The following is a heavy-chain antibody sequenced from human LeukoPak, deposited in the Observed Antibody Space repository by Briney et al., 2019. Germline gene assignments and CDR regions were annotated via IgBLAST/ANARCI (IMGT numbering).Heavy chain of an antibody. CDR1: GGSISSSSYY. CDR3: ARHKQLVLDAFDI. D-gene: IGHD6-13*01. Sequence: SETLSLTCTVSGGSISSSSYYWGWIRQPPGKGLEWIGSIYYSGSTYYNPSLKSRVTISVDTSKNQFSLKLSSVTAADTAVYYCARHKQLVLDAFDIWGQGTMVTVSS. V-gene: IGHV4-39*01. CDR2: IYYSGST. J-gene: IGHJ3*02.